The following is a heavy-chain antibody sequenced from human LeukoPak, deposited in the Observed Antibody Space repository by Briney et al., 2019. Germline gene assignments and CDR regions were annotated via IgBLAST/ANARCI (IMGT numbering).Heavy chain of an antibody. CDR1: GFTFDDYG. Sequence: GGSPRLSSAASGFTFDDYGMSWVRQAPGKGLEWVSGINWNGGRTGYADSVKGRFTISRDNAKNSLYLQMNSLRAEDTALYYCARVARFGELPMRLYYFDYWGHGTLVTVSS. J-gene: IGHJ4*01. V-gene: IGHV3-20*03. CDR3: ARVARFGELPMRLYYFDY. CDR2: INWNGGRT. D-gene: IGHD3-10*01.